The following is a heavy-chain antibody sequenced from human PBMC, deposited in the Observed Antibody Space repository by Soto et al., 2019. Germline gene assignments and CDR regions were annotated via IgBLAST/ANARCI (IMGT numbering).Heavy chain of an antibody. CDR3: ARMKTAINYYYMDV. CDR2: INWNGGST. V-gene: IGHV3-20*01. Sequence: GGSLRLSCAASGFTFDDYGMTWVRQAPGKGLEWVSGINWNGGSTGYADSVKGRFTISRDNAKNSLYLQMNSLRAEDTALYHCARMKTAINYYYMDVWGKGTTDTVSS. CDR1: GFTFDDYG. J-gene: IGHJ6*03. D-gene: IGHD2-21*02.